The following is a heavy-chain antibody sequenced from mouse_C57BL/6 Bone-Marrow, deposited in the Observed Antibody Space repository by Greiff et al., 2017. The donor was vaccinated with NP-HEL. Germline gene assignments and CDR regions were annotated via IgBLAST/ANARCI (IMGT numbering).Heavy chain of an antibody. J-gene: IGHJ2*01. Sequence: EVKLMESGGGLVKPGGSLKLSCAASGFTFSDYGMHWVRQAPEKGLEWVAYISSGSSTIYYAATVKGRFTISRDNAKNTLFLQMTSLSSEDTDMYYCARNYGSGYGIYWGQGTTLTVSS. V-gene: IGHV5-17*01. CDR1: GFTFSDYG. CDR2: ISSGSSTI. D-gene: IGHD1-1*01. CDR3: ARNYGSGYGIY.